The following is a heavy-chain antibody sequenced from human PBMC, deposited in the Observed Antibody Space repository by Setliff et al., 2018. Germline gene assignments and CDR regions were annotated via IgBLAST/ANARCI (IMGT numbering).Heavy chain of an antibody. D-gene: IGHD5-18*01. CDR2: ISSDGGST. CDR1: GFSFSSYA. Sequence: PGGSLRLSCAASGFSFSSYAMHWVRQAPGKGLEYVSGISSDGGSTYYANSVKDRFTISRDNSENTLWLQMGSLRAEDMAVYYCARDDYNYGYNSWGQGTLVTVSS. J-gene: IGHJ4*02. CDR3: ARDDYNYGYNS. V-gene: IGHV3-64*01.